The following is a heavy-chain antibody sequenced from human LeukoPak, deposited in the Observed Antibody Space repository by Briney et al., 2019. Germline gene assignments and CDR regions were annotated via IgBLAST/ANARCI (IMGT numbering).Heavy chain of an antibody. CDR2: ISASGGDT. V-gene: IGHV3-23*01. J-gene: IGHJ3*01. D-gene: IGHD3-22*01. CDR1: GFTFSSYA. CDR3: VKRPRDSTGYYLGAFDG. Sequence: PGGSLRLSCAASGFTFSSYAMTWVRQAPGKGLEWVSAISASGGDTYYPDSVRGRFTISRDNSKNTLYLHISSLRAEDTAVYFCVKRPRDSTGYYLGAFDGWGQGTTVTVSS.